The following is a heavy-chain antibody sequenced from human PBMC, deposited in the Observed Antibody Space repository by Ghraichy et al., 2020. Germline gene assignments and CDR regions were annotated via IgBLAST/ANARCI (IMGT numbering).Heavy chain of an antibody. CDR1: GYTFTSYG. CDR3: ARDQRGGYYYDSSGPSGDY. CDR2: ISAYNGNT. D-gene: IGHD3-22*01. J-gene: IGHJ4*02. V-gene: IGHV1-18*04. Sequence: ASVKVSCKASGYTFTSYGISWVRQAPGQGLEWMGWISAYNGNTNYAQKLQGRVTMTTDTSTSTAYMELRSLRSDDTAVYYCARDQRGGYYYDSSGPSGDYWGQGTLVTVSS.